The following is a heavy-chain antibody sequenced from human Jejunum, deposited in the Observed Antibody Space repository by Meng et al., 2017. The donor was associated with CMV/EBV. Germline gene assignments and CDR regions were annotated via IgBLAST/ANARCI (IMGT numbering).Heavy chain of an antibody. Sequence: GFTFDDYAMTWVRQAPGKGLEWVSGINWNGDYTGYADSVKGRFTISRDNAKNSLYLQMNSLRVEDTAVYYCARDRCSSTSCYISYWGQGTLVTVSS. D-gene: IGHD2-2*02. CDR3: ARDRCSSTSCYISY. CDR2: INWNGDYT. J-gene: IGHJ4*02. CDR1: GFTFDDYA. V-gene: IGHV3-20*03.